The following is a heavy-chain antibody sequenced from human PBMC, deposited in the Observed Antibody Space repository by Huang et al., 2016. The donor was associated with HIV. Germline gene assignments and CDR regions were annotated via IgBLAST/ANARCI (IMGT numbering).Heavy chain of an antibody. CDR3: ARGLHWFDP. D-gene: IGHD1-26*01. J-gene: IGHJ5*02. CDR2: INTNTGNP. CDR1: RYTFTSYP. V-gene: IGHV7-4-1*02. Sequence: QVQLVQSGSELKKPGASVKVSCNASRYTFTSYPMNWVRQAPGQGLEWMGWINTNTGNPTYAQGFTGRFVCSVDTSVSTAYLQISSLKTEDTALYYCARGLHWFDPWGQGTLVTVSS.